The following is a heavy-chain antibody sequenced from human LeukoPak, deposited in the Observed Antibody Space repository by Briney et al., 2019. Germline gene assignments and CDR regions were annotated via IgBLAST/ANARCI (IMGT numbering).Heavy chain of an antibody. CDR2: IGASGEST. J-gene: IGHJ3*01. V-gene: IGHV3-23*01. CDR3: AKDIQLST. Sequence: PGGSLRLSCAASGFTFSVAAMTWVRQAPGKGLEWVSLIGASGESTYYADSVKGRFTISRDNSKNTLYLQMNSLRVEDTAMYFCAKDIQLSTWGLGTMVTVS. CDR1: GFTFSVAA. D-gene: IGHD5-24*01.